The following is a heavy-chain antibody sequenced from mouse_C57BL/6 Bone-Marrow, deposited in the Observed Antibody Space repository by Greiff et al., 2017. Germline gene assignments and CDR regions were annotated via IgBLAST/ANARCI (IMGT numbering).Heavy chain of an antibody. Sequence: EVKLVESGAELVRPGASVKLSCTASGFNINDDYMHWVKQRPEQGLEWIGWIDPANGDTEYASKFQGKATITADTSSNTAYLQLSSLTSEDTAVYYCTTRIYYYGGSYGAMDYWGQGTSVTVSS. D-gene: IGHD1-1*01. CDR2: IDPANGDT. J-gene: IGHJ4*01. CDR3: TTRIYYYGGSYGAMDY. V-gene: IGHV14-4*01. CDR1: GFNINDDY.